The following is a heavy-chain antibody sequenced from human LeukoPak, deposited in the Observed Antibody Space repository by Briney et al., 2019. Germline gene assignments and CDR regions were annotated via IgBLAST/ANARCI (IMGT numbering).Heavy chain of an antibody. CDR3: AREDQAEYYFDY. J-gene: IGHJ4*02. CDR1: GGTFSSYA. V-gene: IGHV1-69*04. CDR2: IIPILGIA. Sequence: GASVKVSSKASGGTFSSYAISWVRQAPGQGLEWMGRIIPILGIANYAQKIQGRVTITADKPTSTADMELSSLRSEDTAVYYCAREDQAEYYFDYWGQGTLVTVSS.